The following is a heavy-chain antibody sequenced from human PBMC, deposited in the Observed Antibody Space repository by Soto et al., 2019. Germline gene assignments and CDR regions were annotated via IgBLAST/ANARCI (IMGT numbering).Heavy chain of an antibody. Sequence: EVQLVESGGGLVQPGGSLRLSCAASGFTCSSYSMNWVRQAPGKGLEWVSYISSSSSTIYYAGSVKGRFTISRDNAKNSLYLQMNSLRDEDTAVYYCARDGYDILTGYYLSYWGQGALVTVSS. D-gene: IGHD3-9*01. CDR2: ISSSSSTI. J-gene: IGHJ4*02. CDR1: GFTCSSYS. V-gene: IGHV3-48*02. CDR3: ARDGYDILTGYYLSY.